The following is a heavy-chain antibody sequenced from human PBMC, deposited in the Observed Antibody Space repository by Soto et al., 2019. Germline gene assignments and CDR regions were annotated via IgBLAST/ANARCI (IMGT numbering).Heavy chain of an antibody. Sequence: EEQLVESGGDLVQPGGSLRLSCAASGFTVSNYYMSWVRQAPGKGLEWVSLIYSGGSTYYADSVKGRFTISRDSSKNTLYLQMNSLRAEDTAMYYCAAYSHKGSWGQGTLVTVSS. D-gene: IGHD3-16*01. J-gene: IGHJ5*02. CDR1: GFTVSNYY. V-gene: IGHV3-66*01. CDR2: IYSGGST. CDR3: AAYSHKGS.